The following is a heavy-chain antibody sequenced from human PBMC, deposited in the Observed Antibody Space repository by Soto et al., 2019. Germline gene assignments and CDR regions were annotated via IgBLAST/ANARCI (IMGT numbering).Heavy chain of an antibody. CDR1: GFTVSSNY. Sequence: GGSLRLSCAASGFTVSSNYMSWVRQAPGKGLEWVSVIYSGGSTYYADSVKGRFTISRDNSKNTLYLQMNSLRAEDTAVYYCARDINAYYFDYWGQGTLVTVSS. CDR2: IYSGGST. J-gene: IGHJ4*02. CDR3: ARDINAYYFDY. V-gene: IGHV3-53*05.